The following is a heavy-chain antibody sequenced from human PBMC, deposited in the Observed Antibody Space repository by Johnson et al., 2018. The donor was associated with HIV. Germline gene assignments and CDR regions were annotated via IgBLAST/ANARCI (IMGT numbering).Heavy chain of an antibody. J-gene: IGHJ3*01. Sequence: VQLVESGGGLVQPGGSLRLSCAASGFTVSNNYLGWVRQAPGKGLEWVSIIYSGGTKYHADSVKGRFTISRDNSKNTVYLQMNSLSAEDTAVYYCARDSLTASLDAFDLWGQGTVVTVSS. CDR2: IYSGGTK. CDR1: GFTVSNNY. D-gene: IGHD2-21*02. CDR3: ARDSLTASLDAFDL. V-gene: IGHV3-66*01.